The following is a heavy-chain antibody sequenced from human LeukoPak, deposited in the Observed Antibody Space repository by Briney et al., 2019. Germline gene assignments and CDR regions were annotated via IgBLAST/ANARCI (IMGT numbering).Heavy chain of an antibody. CDR2: IYYSGST. Sequence: PSETLSLTCTVSGGSISSGDYYWSWIRQPPGKGLEWIGYIYYSGSTYYNPSLKSRLTISVDTSKNQFSLKLSSVTAADTAVYYCARAVEITMIVVVSHFDHWGQGTVDSVSS. V-gene: IGHV4-30-4*01. CDR1: GGSISSGDYY. D-gene: IGHD3-22*01. CDR3: ARAVEITMIVVVSHFDH. J-gene: IGHJ4*02.